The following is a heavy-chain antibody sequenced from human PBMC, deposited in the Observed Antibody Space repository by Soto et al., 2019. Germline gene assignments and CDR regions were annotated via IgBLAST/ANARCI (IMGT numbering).Heavy chain of an antibody. V-gene: IGHV3-11*06. CDR2: IVSSSAYT. D-gene: IGHD6-13*01. CDR1: GFTFSDYY. J-gene: IGHJ4*02. CDR3: ARLRASSWYMGGYLDC. Sequence: QVQLVESGGGLVKPGGSLRLSCAASGFTFSDYYMTWIRQAPGKGLEWVSYIVSSSAYTNYADSVKGRFTISRDNAMNSLYLEMNSLRAEDTAIYYCARLRASSWYMGGYLDCWGQGTLVTVSS.